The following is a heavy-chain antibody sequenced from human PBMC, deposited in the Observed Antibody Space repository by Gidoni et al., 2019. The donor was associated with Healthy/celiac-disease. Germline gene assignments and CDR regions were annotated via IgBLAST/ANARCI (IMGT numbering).Heavy chain of an antibody. CDR2: IDPSDSYT. V-gene: IGHV5-10-1*01. CDR3: ARLPDYTEVDYYYYMDV. J-gene: IGHJ6*03. D-gene: IGHD4-4*01. Sequence: EVQLVQSGAEVKTPGASLRISRQGSGYSFTSYWISWVRQMPGKGLEWMGRIDPSDSYTNYSPSFQGHVTISADKSISTAYLQWSSLKASDTAMYYCARLPDYTEVDYYYYMDVWGKGTTVTVSS. CDR1: GYSFTSYW.